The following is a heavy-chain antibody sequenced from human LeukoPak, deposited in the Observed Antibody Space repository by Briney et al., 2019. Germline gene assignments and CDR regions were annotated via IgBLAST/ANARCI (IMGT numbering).Heavy chain of an antibody. V-gene: IGHV7-4-1*02. Sequence: RASVKVSCKASGYTFTSYTMNWVRQAPGQGLEWMGWINTNTGNPTYAQGFTGRFVFSLDTSVSTAYLQISSLKAEDTAVYYCAREATRWSSGILDYWGQGTLVTVSS. D-gene: IGHD3-22*01. CDR1: GYTFTSYT. CDR2: INTNTGNP. CDR3: AREATRWSSGILDY. J-gene: IGHJ4*02.